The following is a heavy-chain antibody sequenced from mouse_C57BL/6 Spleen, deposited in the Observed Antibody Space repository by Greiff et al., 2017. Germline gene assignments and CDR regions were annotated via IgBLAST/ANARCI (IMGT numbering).Heavy chain of an antibody. CDR1: GFTFRDYY. CDR2: INSTGRSP. J-gene: IGHJ2*01. Sequence: EVKLMESAGGLVQPGRSLKLSCTASGFTFRDYYMAWVRQVPDTGLEWVATINSTGRSPYSLDSLKGRFISSRDNAKNMLYLPRSSLKSEDTATYDGARGTYSRGPPDYWGQGTTLTVSS. D-gene: IGHD5-1*01. CDR3: ARGTYSRGPPDY. V-gene: IGHV5-16*01.